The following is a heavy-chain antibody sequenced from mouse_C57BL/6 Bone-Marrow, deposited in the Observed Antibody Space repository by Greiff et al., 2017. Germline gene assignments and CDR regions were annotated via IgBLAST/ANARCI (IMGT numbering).Heavy chain of an antibody. CDR2: ISSGGSYT. Sequence: EVQVVESGGDLVKPGGSLKLSCAASGFTFSSYGMSWVRQTPGKRLEWVATISSGGSYTYYPDSVKGRFTISRDNAKNTLYLQMSSLKSEDTAMYYCARRGMDYWGQGTSVTVSS. CDR1: GFTFSSYG. J-gene: IGHJ4*01. CDR3: ARRGMDY. V-gene: IGHV5-6*01.